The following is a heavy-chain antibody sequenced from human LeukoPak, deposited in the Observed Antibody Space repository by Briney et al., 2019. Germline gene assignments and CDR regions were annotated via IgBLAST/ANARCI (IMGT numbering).Heavy chain of an antibody. J-gene: IGHJ4*02. Sequence: GESLKISCKGSGYSFTSYWIAWVRQMPGKGLEWMGIIYPGDSDTRYSPSFQGQVTISADKSISTAYLQWSSLKASDTAIYYCARQWGDCSSTSCYSAYWGQGTLVTVSS. CDR1: GYSFTSYW. CDR2: IYPGDSDT. D-gene: IGHD2-2*01. V-gene: IGHV5-51*01. CDR3: ARQWGDCSSTSCYSAY.